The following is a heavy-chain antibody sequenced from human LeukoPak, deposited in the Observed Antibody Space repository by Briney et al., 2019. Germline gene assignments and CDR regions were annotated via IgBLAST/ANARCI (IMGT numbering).Heavy chain of an antibody. V-gene: IGHV3-33*01. CDR3: ARDQQWLVPFDY. Sequence: GRSLRLSCAASGFTFSSYGMHWVRQAPGKGLEWVAVIWYDGSNKYYADSVKGRFTISRDNSKNTLYLQMNSLRAEDTAVYYCARDQQWLVPFDYWGQGTLVTVSS. CDR2: IWYDGSNK. D-gene: IGHD6-19*01. J-gene: IGHJ4*02. CDR1: GFTFSSYG.